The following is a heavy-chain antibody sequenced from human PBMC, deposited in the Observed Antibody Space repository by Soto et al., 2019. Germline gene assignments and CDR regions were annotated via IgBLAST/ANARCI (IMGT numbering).Heavy chain of an antibody. CDR1: GYTFTSYY. D-gene: IGHD3-9*01. CDR2: INPSGGST. J-gene: IGHJ4*02. V-gene: IGHV1-46*03. CDR3: ARGGLTGYHIWGYFDY. Sequence: QVQLVQSGAEVKKPGASVKVSCKASGYTFTSYYIHWVRQAPGQGLEWMGIINPSGGSTNYAQKFQGRLTMTRDTSTSTVYTELSSLRSEDTAVYYCARGGLTGYHIWGYFDYWGQGTLVTVSS.